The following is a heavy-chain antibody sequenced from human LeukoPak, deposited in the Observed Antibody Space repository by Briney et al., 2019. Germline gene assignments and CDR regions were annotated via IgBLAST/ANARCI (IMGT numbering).Heavy chain of an antibody. CDR1: GGSISSGGYS. J-gene: IGHJ4*02. D-gene: IGHD4-11*01. Sequence: SETLSLTCGVSGGSISSGGYSWSWIRQPPGTGLEWIGYIYYSGNTYYNPSLKSRATISLDTSKNQFSLRLTSVTAADTAVYYCARGRYGNYEYWGQGTLVTVSS. V-gene: IGHV4-30-4*07. CDR3: ARGRYGNYEY. CDR2: IYYSGNT.